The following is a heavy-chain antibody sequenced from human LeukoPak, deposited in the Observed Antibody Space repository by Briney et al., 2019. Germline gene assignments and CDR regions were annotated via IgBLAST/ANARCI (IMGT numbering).Heavy chain of an antibody. CDR2: IYYSGST. CDR3: ARGPYYADTPGAFDI. Sequence: SETLSLTCTVSGGSISSYYWSWIRQRPGKGLEWIGYIYYSGSTNYNPSLKSRVTISVDTSKNQFSLKLSSVTAADTAVYYCARGPYYADTPGAFDIWGQGTMVTVSS. V-gene: IGHV4-59*01. D-gene: IGHD2/OR15-2a*01. J-gene: IGHJ3*02. CDR1: GGSISSYY.